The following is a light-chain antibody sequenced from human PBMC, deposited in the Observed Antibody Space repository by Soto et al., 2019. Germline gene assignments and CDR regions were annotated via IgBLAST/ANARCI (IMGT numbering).Light chain of an antibody. Sequence: EIVLTQSPGTLSLSPGERATLSCRASQSVSSSYLAWYQQKPGQAPRLPIYGASSRATGIPDRFSGSGSGTDFTLTISRLEPEDFAVYYCQQYGSSPRTFGQGTKGGYQ. CDR3: QQYGSSPRT. V-gene: IGKV3-20*01. J-gene: IGKJ1*01. CDR1: QSVSSSY. CDR2: GAS.